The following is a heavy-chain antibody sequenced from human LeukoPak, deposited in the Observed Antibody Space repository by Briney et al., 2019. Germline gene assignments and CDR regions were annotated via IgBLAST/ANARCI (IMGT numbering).Heavy chain of an antibody. V-gene: IGHV5-51*01. J-gene: IGHJ5*02. CDR1: GYSFTSYW. Sequence: GESLKISCKGSGYSFTSYWIGWVRQMPGKGLEWMGIIYHGDSDTRYSPSFQGQVTISADKSISTAYLQWSSLKASDTAMYYCARATPWGSGYYPWFDPWGQGTLVTVSS. D-gene: IGHD3-22*01. CDR3: ARATPWGSGYYPWFDP. CDR2: IYHGDSDT.